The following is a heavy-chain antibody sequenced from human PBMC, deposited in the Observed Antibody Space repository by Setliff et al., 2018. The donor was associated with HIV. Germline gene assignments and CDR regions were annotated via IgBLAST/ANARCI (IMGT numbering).Heavy chain of an antibody. CDR3: VRDLLWAFDM. V-gene: IGHV3-30*04. J-gene: IGHJ3*02. D-gene: IGHD3-10*01. CDR2: TPNDGSYK. CDR1: GFTFSNYA. Sequence: GGSLRLSCAASGFTFSNYAMHWVRQAPGKGLEWVAFTPNDGSYKNYADSVKGRFSISRDTAKNSLYLQMNSLRPEDTALYYCVRDLLWAFDMWGPGTMVTVSS.